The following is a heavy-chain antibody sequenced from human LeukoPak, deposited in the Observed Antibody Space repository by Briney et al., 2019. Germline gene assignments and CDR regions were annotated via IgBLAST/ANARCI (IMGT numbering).Heavy chain of an antibody. CDR1: GGSISSSSYY. D-gene: IGHD5-24*01. CDR3: PSLGDGYNYYFDY. V-gene: IGHV4-39*01. CDR2: IYYSGST. Sequence: SETLSLTCTVSGGSISSSSYYWGWIRQPPGKGLEWIGSIYYSGSTYYNPSLKSRVTISVDTSKNQFSLKLSSVTAADTAVYYCPSLGDGYNYYFDYWGQGTLVTVSS. J-gene: IGHJ4*02.